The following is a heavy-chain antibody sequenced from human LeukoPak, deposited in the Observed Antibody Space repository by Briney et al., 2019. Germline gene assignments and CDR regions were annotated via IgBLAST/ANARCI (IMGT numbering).Heavy chain of an antibody. CDR2: IYTSGST. V-gene: IGHV4-61*02. CDR1: GGSISSGSYY. Sequence: PSQALSLTCTVSGGSISSGSYYWSWIRQPAGKGLEWIGRIYTSGSTNYNPSLKSRVTISVDTSKNQFSLKLSSVTAADTAVYYCARHAPYCGGDCYFDYWGQGTLVTVSS. CDR3: ARHAPYCGGDCYFDY. J-gene: IGHJ4*02. D-gene: IGHD2-21*02.